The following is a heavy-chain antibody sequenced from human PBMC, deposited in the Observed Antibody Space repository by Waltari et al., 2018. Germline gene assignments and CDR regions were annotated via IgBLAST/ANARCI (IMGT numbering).Heavy chain of an antibody. J-gene: IGHJ4*02. Sequence: VQLQESGPGLVKPSETLSLTCTVSGGSVTSYLWSWVRQPAGKGLEWVGRISTSGSANYSPSLESRVTMSVDRSENQVSLNLHSVTAADTAIYYCARETGTGYYPNYFDYWGQGTPVTVSS. V-gene: IGHV4-4*07. CDR2: ISTSGSA. CDR3: ARETGTGYYPNYFDY. D-gene: IGHD1-26*01. CDR1: GGSVTSYL.